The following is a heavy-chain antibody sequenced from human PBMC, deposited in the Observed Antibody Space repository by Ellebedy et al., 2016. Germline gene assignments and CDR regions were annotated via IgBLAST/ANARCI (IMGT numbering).Heavy chain of an antibody. V-gene: IGHV1-18*01. D-gene: IGHD1-7*01. CDR3: ARYNYNWNYGAFDI. CDR1: GYTFTSYG. J-gene: IGHJ3*02. Sequence: ASVKVSCXASGYTFTSYGISWVRQAPGQGLEWMGWISAYNGNTNYAQKFQGRVTMTRDTSISTAYMELSRLRSDDTAVYYCARYNYNWNYGAFDIWGQGTMVTVSS. CDR2: ISAYNGNT.